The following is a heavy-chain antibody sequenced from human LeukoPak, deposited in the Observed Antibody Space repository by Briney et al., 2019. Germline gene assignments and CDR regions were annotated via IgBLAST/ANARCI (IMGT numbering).Heavy chain of an antibody. V-gene: IGHV1-24*01. CDR3: ARDSSYCSSTSCYVSWFDP. Sequence: ASVKVSCKVSGYTLTELSMHWVRQAPGKGLEWMGGFDPEDGETIYAQKFQGRVTMTEDTSTDTAYMELSRLRSDDTAVYYCARDSSYCSSTSCYVSWFDPWGQGTLVTVSS. J-gene: IGHJ5*02. CDR2: FDPEDGET. D-gene: IGHD2-2*01. CDR1: GYTLTELS.